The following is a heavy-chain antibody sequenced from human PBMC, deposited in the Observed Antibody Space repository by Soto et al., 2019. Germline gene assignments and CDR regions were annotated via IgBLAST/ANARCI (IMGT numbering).Heavy chain of an antibody. Sequence: QVQLQESGPGLVEPSQTLSLTCSVSGDSISSGSHYWSWIRQHPGKGLEWIGYISHSGSTNYNLSLNSRVTISVDTSKNQFSLRLRSVTAADTAVYYCVRDRGVWGQGTLVTVSS. CDR3: VRDRGV. D-gene: IGHD3-3*01. V-gene: IGHV4-31*03. CDR1: GDSISSGSHY. CDR2: ISHSGST. J-gene: IGHJ4*02.